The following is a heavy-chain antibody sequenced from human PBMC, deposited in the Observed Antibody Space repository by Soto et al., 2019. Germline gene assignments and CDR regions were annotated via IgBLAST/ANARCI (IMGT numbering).Heavy chain of an antibody. CDR3: GRMKNSGYDTNWFDP. J-gene: IGHJ5*02. V-gene: IGHV4-59*08. CDR1: GGSISSYY. CDR2: IYYSGST. D-gene: IGHD5-12*01. Sequence: SETLSLTCTVSGGSISSYYWSWIRQPPGKGLEWIGYIYYSGSTNYNPSLKSRVTISVDTSKNQFSLKLSSVTAADTAVYYCGRMKNSGYDTNWFDPWGQGTLVTVSS.